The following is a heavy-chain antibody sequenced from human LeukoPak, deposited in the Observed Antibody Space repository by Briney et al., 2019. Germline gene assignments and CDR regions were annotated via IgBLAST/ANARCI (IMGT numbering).Heavy chain of an antibody. V-gene: IGHV3-49*03. CDR2: IRSKAYGGTT. Sequence: GGSLRLSCTASGFTFGDYAMSWFRQAPGKGLEWVGFIRSKAYGGTTEYAASVKGRFTISRDDSKSIAYLQMNSLETEDTAVYYCTRDKSYGVYSYGHYWGQGTLVTVSS. CDR1: GFTFGDYA. CDR3: TRDKSYGVYSYGHY. J-gene: IGHJ4*02. D-gene: IGHD5-18*01.